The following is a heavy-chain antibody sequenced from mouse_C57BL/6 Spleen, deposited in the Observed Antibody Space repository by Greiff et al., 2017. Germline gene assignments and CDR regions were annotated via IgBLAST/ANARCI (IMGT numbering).Heavy chain of an antibody. J-gene: IGHJ2*01. D-gene: IGHD1-1*01. V-gene: IGHV1-78*01. CDR3: ARYYGSSYWFDY. CDR2: IYPRDGST. CDR1: GYTFTDHT. Sequence: VKLQESDAELVKPGASVKISCKVSGYTFTDHTIHWMKQRPEQGLEWIGYIYPRDGSTKYNEKFKGKATLTADKSSSTAYMQLNSLTSEDSAVYFCARYYGSSYWFDYWGQGTTLTVSS.